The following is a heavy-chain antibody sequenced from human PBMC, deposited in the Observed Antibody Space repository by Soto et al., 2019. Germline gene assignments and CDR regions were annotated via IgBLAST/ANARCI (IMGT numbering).Heavy chain of an antibody. CDR1: GGTFGSHG. CDR2: FIAMLGTP. CDR3: ARGAMAKFDY. V-gene: IGHV1-69*01. J-gene: IGHJ4*02. D-gene: IGHD5-18*01. Sequence: QVQLVQSGAEVKKPGSSVKVSCKASGGTFGSHGVAWVRQAPGQGLEWMGGFIAMLGTPTYAKKVQVRVTIAADESLTSSYLELRSLRSEDTAVYFCARGAMAKFDYWGQGTVVTVSS.